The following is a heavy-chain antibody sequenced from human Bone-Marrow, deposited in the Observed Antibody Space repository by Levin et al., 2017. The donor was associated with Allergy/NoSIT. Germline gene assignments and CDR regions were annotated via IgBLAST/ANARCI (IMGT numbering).Heavy chain of an antibody. Sequence: GESLKISCKGSGYNFPAFWTGWVRQLPGKGLEWMGVIYPADSDTRYSPSFQGQVNISVDKSINTVYLQWSTLKASDTAMYYCAGQGHGFDCRGRGKMVIVSS. CDR1: GYNFPAFW. CDR3: AGQGHGFDC. CDR2: IYPADSDT. V-gene: IGHV5-51*01. J-gene: IGHJ3*01.